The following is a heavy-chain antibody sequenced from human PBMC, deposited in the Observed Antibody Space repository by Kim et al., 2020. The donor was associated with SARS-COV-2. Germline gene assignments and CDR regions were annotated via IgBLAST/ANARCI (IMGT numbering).Heavy chain of an antibody. D-gene: IGHD3-10*01. CDR1: GGSFSGYY. V-gene: IGHV4-34*01. J-gene: IGHJ4*02. CDR3: ARGNTYYYGSGSYN. CDR2: INHSGST. Sequence: SETLSRTCAVYGGSFSGYYWSWIRQPPGKGLEWIGEINHSGSTNYNPSLKSRVTISVDTSKNQFSLKLSSVTAADTAVYYCARGNTYYYGSGSYNWGQGTLVTVSS.